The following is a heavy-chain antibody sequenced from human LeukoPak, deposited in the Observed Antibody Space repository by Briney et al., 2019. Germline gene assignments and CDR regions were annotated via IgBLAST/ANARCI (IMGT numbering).Heavy chain of an antibody. D-gene: IGHD6-13*01. Sequence: PSETLSLTCAVYGGSFSGYYWSWIRQPPGKGLEWIGEINHSGSTNYNPSLKSRVTISVDTSKNQFSLKLSSVTAADTAVYYCARGRVAAAGRDYYYYGMDVWGQGTTVTVSS. CDR2: INHSGST. J-gene: IGHJ6*02. CDR1: GGSFSGYY. CDR3: ARGRVAAAGRDYYYYGMDV. V-gene: IGHV4-34*01.